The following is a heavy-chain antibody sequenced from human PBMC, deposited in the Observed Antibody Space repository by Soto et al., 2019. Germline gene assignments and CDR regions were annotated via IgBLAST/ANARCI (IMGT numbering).Heavy chain of an antibody. CDR1: GFTFSSYA. CDR3: ATVPYGDYAPPDY. J-gene: IGHJ4*02. V-gene: IGHV3-30-3*01. D-gene: IGHD4-17*01. CDR2: ISYDGSNK. Sequence: QVQLVESGGGVVQPGRSLRLSCAASGFTFSSYAMHWVRQAPGKGLEWVAVISYDGSNKYYADSVKGRFTISRDNSKNTLYLQMNSLRAEDTAVYYCATVPYGDYAPPDYWGQGTLVTVSS.